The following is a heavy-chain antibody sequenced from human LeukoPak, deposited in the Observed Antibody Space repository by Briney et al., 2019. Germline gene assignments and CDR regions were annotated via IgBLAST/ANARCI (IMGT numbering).Heavy chain of an antibody. CDR3: ARDRAAAGTHYYYGMGV. Sequence: GGSLRLSCVASAFSDKSNYMSWVRQAPGKGLEWVSVSYSGGSTYYEDSVKGRLTISRDNSKNTLYLQMNSLRAEDTAVYYCARDRAAAGTHYYYGMGVWGQGTTVTVSS. CDR1: AFSDKSNY. D-gene: IGHD6-13*01. V-gene: IGHV3-53*05. J-gene: IGHJ6*02. CDR2: SYSGGST.